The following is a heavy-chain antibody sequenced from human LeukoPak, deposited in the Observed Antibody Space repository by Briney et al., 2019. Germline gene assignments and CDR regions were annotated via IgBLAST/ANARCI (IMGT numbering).Heavy chain of an antibody. Sequence: GGSLRLSCAASGFTFSSYGMHWVRQAPGKGLEWVAVIWYDGSNKYYADSVKGRFTTSRDNSKNTLYLQMNSLRAEDTAVYYCARGGSSIYYFDYWGQGTLVTVSS. J-gene: IGHJ4*02. CDR2: IWYDGSNK. CDR3: ARGGSSIYYFDY. V-gene: IGHV3-33*01. D-gene: IGHD6-6*01. CDR1: GFTFSSYG.